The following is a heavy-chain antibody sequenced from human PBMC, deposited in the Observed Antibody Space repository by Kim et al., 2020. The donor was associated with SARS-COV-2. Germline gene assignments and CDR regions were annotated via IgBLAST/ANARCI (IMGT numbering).Heavy chain of an antibody. D-gene: IGHD1-26*01. V-gene: IGHV3-23*01. Sequence: YADSVKGRFTISRDNSKSTLSLQMNSLRAEDMAVYYCAVKLSGKYPFDYWGQGTLVAVSS. J-gene: IGHJ4*02. CDR3: AVKLSGKYPFDY.